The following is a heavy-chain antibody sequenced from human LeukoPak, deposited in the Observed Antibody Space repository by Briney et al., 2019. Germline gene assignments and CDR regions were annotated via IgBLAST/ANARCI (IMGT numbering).Heavy chain of an antibody. CDR3: TTGIRGD. D-gene: IGHD3-10*01. CDR1: GLTVTNAW. J-gene: IGHJ4*02. Sequence: GGSLRLSCSASGLTVTNAWMNWVRRAPGEGLDWVGRIASKTDGGATDYAAPVKGRFTISRDDSKNTLNLQMNSLKTEDTAVYYCTTGIRGDWGQGTLVSVSS. CDR2: IASKTDGGAT. V-gene: IGHV3-15*07.